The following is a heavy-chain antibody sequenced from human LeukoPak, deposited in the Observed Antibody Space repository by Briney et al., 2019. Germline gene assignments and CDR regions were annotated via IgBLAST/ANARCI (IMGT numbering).Heavy chain of an antibody. CDR1: AGSISSSNYY. J-gene: IGHJ4*02. D-gene: IGHD5-12*01. V-gene: IGHV4-39*01. CDR3: ARRRIVATIDY. CDR2: IYYSGST. Sequence: SETLSLTCFVSAGSISSSNYYWGWIRQPPGKGLEWIGSIYYSGSTYYNPSLKSRVTISVDTSKNQFSLKLSSVTAADTAVYYCARRRIVATIDYWGQGTLVTVSS.